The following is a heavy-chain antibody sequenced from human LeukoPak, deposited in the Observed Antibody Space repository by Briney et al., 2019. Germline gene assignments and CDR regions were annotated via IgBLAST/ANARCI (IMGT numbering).Heavy chain of an antibody. V-gene: IGHV3-9*01. Sequence: GRSLRLSCAASGFTFDDYAMHWVRQAPGKGLEWVSGISWNSGSIGYADSVKGRFTISRDNAKNSLYQQMNSLRAEDTALYYCAKDSDYDPYGVDYWGQGTLVTVSS. CDR1: GFTFDDYA. J-gene: IGHJ4*02. CDR3: AKDSDYDPYGVDY. D-gene: IGHD3-22*01. CDR2: ISWNSGSI.